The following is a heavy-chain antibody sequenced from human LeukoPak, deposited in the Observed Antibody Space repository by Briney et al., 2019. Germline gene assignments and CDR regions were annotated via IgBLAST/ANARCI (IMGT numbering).Heavy chain of an antibody. J-gene: IGHJ5*02. CDR3: AKGDGINHYHWFDP. D-gene: IGHD2-21*02. Sequence: GGSLRLSCAASGFTFSSYGMHWVRQAPGKGLEWVAVIWFDGSNKYYADSVKGRFTISRDNSKSTLYLQMNSLRVEDTALYYCAKGDGINHYHWFDPWGQGTQVTVSS. CDR2: IWFDGSNK. V-gene: IGHV3-33*06. CDR1: GFTFSSYG.